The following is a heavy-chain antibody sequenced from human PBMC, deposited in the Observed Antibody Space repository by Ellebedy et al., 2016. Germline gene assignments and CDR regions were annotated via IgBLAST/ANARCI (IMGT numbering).Heavy chain of an antibody. D-gene: IGHD1-1*01. J-gene: IGHJ4*02. V-gene: IGHV4-61*08. CDR1: GASVSSRGYH. Sequence: SETLSLTXTVSGASVSSRGYHWSWIRQPPGEGLEWIGCFSDSGSTYYNPSLMSRLAVSLDTSKNQFSLRLSSVTAADTAVYFCAMSREGAGGTGYWGQGTLVSVS. CDR3: AMSREGAGGTGY. CDR2: FSDSGST.